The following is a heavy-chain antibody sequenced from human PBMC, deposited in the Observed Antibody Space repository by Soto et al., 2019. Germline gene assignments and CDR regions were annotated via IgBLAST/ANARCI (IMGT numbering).Heavy chain of an antibody. J-gene: IGHJ4*02. D-gene: IGHD3-9*01. Sequence: GASVKVSCKASGYTFTSYAMHWVRQAPGQRLEWMGWINAGNGNTKYSQKFQGRVTITRDTSASTAYMELSSLRSEDTAVYYCAMDYYDILTGYYMGDYWGQGTLVTVSS. CDR3: AMDYYDILTGYYMGDY. V-gene: IGHV1-3*01. CDR2: INAGNGNT. CDR1: GYTFTSYA.